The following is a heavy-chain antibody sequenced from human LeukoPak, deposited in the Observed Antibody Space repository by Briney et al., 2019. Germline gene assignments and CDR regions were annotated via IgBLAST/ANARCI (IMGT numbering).Heavy chain of an antibody. Sequence: SETLSLTCTVSGGSISSYYWSWIRQPPGKGLEWIGYIYYSRSTNYNPSLKSRVTISVDTSKNQFSLKLSSVTAADTAVYYCARAPRRLSFDYWGQGTLVTVSS. CDR3: ARAPRRLSFDY. V-gene: IGHV4-59*01. CDR1: GGSISSYY. J-gene: IGHJ4*02. CDR2: IYYSRST. D-gene: IGHD6-25*01.